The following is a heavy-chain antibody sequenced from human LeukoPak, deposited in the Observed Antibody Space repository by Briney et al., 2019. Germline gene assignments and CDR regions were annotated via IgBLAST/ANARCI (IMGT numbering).Heavy chain of an antibody. CDR3: ASLSNSGGGAFDI. CDR2: ISSSSSYI. D-gene: IGHD3-10*01. J-gene: IGHJ3*02. Sequence: GGSLRLSCAASGFTFSSYGMNWVRQAPGKGLEWVSSISSSSSYIYYADSVKGRFTISRDNAKNSLYLQMNSLRAEDTAVYYCASLSNSGGGAFDIWGQGTMVTVSS. V-gene: IGHV3-21*01. CDR1: GFTFSSYG.